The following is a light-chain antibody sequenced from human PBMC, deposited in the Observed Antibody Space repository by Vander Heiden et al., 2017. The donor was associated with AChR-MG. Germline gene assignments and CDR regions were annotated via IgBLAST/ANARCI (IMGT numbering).Light chain of an antibody. CDR3: QQWLT. Sequence: DLQMTQSPSTLSASVGDRVTITCRASQSISSWLAWYQQKPGKAPKLLIYKASSLESGVPSRFSGSGSGTEFTLTISSLQPDDFATYYCQQWLTFGGGTKVEIK. V-gene: IGKV1-5*03. CDR1: QSISSW. CDR2: KAS. J-gene: IGKJ4*01.